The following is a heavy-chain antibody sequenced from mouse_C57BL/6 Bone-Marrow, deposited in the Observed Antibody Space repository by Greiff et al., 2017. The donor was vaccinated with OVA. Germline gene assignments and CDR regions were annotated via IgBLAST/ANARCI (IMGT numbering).Heavy chain of an antibody. D-gene: IGHD2-4*01. V-gene: IGHV1-72*01. CDR2: IDPNSGGT. J-gene: IGHJ1*03. CDR3: AGGGLRRSWYFDV. Sequence: QVQLQQPGAELVKPGASVKLSCKASGYTFTSYWMHWVKQRPGRGLGWIGRIDPNSGGTKYNEKFKSKATLTVDKPSSTAYMQLSSLTSEDSAVYYCAGGGLRRSWYFDVWGTGTTVTVSS. CDR1: GYTFTSYW.